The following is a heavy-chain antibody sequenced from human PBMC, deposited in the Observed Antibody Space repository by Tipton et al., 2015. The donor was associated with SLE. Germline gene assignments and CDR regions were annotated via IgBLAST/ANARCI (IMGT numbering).Heavy chain of an antibody. J-gene: IGHJ4*02. Sequence: SLRLSCAASGFTFSSYGMSWVRQAPGKGLEWVSGISGSGGSTYYADTVKGRFTISRDNSKNTLYLQMNSLRAEDTAIYYCADGTSSPFDHWGQGTLVTVSS. D-gene: IGHD1-26*01. CDR2: ISGSGGST. CDR3: ADGTSSPFDH. V-gene: IGHV3-23*01. CDR1: GFTFSSYG.